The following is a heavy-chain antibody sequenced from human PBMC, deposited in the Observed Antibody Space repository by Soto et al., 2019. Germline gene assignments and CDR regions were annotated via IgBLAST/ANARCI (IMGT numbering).Heavy chain of an antibody. CDR2: ISSSGSTI. J-gene: IGHJ5*02. CDR3: ARALNDWFDP. CDR1: GFTFSSYE. V-gene: IGHV3-48*03. Sequence: PVGSLRLSCAASGFTFSSYEMNWVRQAPGKGLEWVSYISSSGSTIYYADSVKGRFTISRDNAKNSLYLQMNSLRAEDTAVYYCARALNDWFDPWGQGTLVTVSS.